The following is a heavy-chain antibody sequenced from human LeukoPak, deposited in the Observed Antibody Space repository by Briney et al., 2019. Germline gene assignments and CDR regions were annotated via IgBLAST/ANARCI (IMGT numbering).Heavy chain of an antibody. CDR1: GFTFSSYW. CDR3: ARVMIAVAGSVWSDP. D-gene: IGHD6-19*01. J-gene: IGHJ5*02. V-gene: IGHV3-7*01. Sequence: GGSLRLSCAASGFTFSSYWMSWVRQAPGKGLEWVANIKQDGSEKYYVDSVKGRFTISRDNAKNSLYLQMNSLRAEDTAVCYCARVMIAVAGSVWSDPWGQGTLVTVSS. CDR2: IKQDGSEK.